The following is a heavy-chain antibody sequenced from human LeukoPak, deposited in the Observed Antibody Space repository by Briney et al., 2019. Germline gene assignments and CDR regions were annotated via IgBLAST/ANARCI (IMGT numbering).Heavy chain of an antibody. J-gene: IGHJ6*02. V-gene: IGHV3-15*01. CDR2: IKSKTDGGTT. CDR1: GFTFSNAW. Sequence: GGSLRLSCAASGFTFSNAWMSWVRQAPGKGLEWVGRIKSKTDGGTTDYAAPVKGRFTISRDDSKNTLYLQTNSLKTEDTAVYYCTIARDYYYYYGMDVWGQGTTVTVSS. CDR3: TIARDYYYYYGMDV.